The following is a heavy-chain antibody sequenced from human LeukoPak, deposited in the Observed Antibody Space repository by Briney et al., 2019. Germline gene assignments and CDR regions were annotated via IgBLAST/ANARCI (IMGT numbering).Heavy chain of an antibody. Sequence: PSETLSLTCTVSGGSMADYNYYWDWIRQPPGKGLEWIADNNNSGSTDYNPSLKSRITISVNTSKNQFSMKLSSVTAADTAVYYCARHQWHPTMDVWGQGTTVTVAS. CDR3: ARHQWHPTMDV. J-gene: IGHJ6*02. V-gene: IGHV4-39*01. CDR2: NNNSGST. D-gene: IGHD2-8*01. CDR1: GGSMADYNYY.